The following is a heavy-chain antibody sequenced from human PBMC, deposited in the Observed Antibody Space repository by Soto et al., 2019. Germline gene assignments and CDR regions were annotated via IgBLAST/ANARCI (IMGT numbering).Heavy chain of an antibody. D-gene: IGHD3-10*01. J-gene: IGHJ4*02. CDR2: INAGNGNT. CDR3: ARCLRARATSGD. V-gene: IGHV1-3*01. CDR1: GYTFTSYA. Sequence: GSSVKVSCKASGYTFTSYAMHWVRQAPGQRLEWMGWINAGNGNTKYSQKFQGRVTITRDTSATTAYMELNSLRSEDTAVYYCARCLRARATSGDWGQGTQVTVAS.